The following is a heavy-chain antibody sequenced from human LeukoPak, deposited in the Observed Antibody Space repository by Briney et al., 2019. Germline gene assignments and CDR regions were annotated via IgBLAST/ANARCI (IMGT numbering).Heavy chain of an antibody. J-gene: IGHJ4*02. Sequence: PGGSLRLSCASSGFTFSDSSLSWIRQAPGKGLEWVSYISVSGNTIYYADSVKGRFTIARDNAKNSVFLQMNSLRAEDTAVYYCARAAKSYYDTSAYSYFDYWGQGTLVTVSS. D-gene: IGHD3-22*01. CDR2: ISVSGNTI. CDR1: GFTFSDSS. CDR3: ARAAKSYYDTSAYSYFDY. V-gene: IGHV3-11*01.